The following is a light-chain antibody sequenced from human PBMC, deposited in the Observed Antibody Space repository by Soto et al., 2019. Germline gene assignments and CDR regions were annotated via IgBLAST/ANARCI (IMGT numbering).Light chain of an antibody. Sequence: DIQMTQSPSSLSASLGDRVTITCQASQNINNYLNCYQHKPGRAPKLLIYDASNLEAGVPSRFRGSGSGTDFTFTISRLQPEDIATYYCQQYENLPTFGQGTRLEI. CDR1: QNINNY. CDR3: QQYENLPT. J-gene: IGKJ5*01. CDR2: DAS. V-gene: IGKV1-33*01.